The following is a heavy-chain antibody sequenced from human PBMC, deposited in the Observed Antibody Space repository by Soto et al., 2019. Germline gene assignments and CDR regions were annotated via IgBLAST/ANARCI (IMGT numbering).Heavy chain of an antibody. D-gene: IGHD6-25*01. J-gene: IGHJ5*02. Sequence: QVQLVQSGAEVKKPGASVKVSCKASGYTFTSYYMHWVRQAPGQGLEWMGIINPSGGSTSYAQKFRGRVTMTRDTSTSTVYMELSSLRSEDTAVYYCARDRAVRKQRGWFDPWGQGTLVTVSS. V-gene: IGHV1-46*01. CDR3: ARDRAVRKQRGWFDP. CDR2: INPSGGST. CDR1: GYTFTSYY.